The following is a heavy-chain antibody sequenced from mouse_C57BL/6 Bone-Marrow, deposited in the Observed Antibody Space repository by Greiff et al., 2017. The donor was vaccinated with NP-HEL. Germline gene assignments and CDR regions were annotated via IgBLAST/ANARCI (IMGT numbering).Heavy chain of an antibody. Sequence: EVQVVESGGGLVKPGGSLKLSCAASGFTFSDYGMHWVRQAPEKGLEWVAYISSGSSTIYYADTVKGRFTISRDNAKNTLFLQMTSLRSEDTAMYYCARGRYYYAYFDYWGQGTTLTVSS. V-gene: IGHV5-17*01. CDR3: ARGRYYYAYFDY. J-gene: IGHJ2*01. D-gene: IGHD1-1*01. CDR1: GFTFSDYG. CDR2: ISSGSSTI.